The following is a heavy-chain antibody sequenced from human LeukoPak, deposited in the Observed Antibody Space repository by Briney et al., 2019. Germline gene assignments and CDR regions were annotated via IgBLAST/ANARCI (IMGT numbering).Heavy chain of an antibody. CDR2: IATTGDS. CDR1: GFTFSIYD. D-gene: IGHD4-17*01. Sequence: GGSLRLSCAASGFTFSIYDMHWVRQARGKPLEWVSAIATTGDSYYPGSVKGRFTISRENAKNSLYLQMNSLRAGDMAVYYCARGTVTAGAFDYWGQGTLVTVSS. J-gene: IGHJ4*02. CDR3: ARGTVTAGAFDY. V-gene: IGHV3-13*01.